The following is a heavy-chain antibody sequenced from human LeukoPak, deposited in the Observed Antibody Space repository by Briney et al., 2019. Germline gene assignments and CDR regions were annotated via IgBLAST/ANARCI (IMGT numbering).Heavy chain of an antibody. D-gene: IGHD4-17*01. J-gene: IGHJ4*02. CDR1: GFTVSSNY. Sequence: PGGSLRLSCAASGFTVSSNYMSWVRQAPGKGLEWVSVIYSGGSTYYADSVKGRFTVSRDNSKNTLYLQMNSRRAEDTAVYYCARDLYGDFDYWGQGTLVTVSS. CDR2: IYSGGST. V-gene: IGHV3-53*01. CDR3: ARDLYGDFDY.